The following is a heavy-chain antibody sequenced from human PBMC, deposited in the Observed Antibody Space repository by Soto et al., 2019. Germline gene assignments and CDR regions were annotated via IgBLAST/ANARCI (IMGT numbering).Heavy chain of an antibody. V-gene: IGHV1-18*04. CDR3: AREADRYYYYMDV. J-gene: IGHJ6*03. CDR1: GYTFTSYY. Sequence: GASVKVSCKASGYTFTSYYMHWVRQAPGQGLEWMGRINAYNGNTNYAQKLQGRVTMTTDTSTSTAYMELRSLRSDDTAVYYCAREADRYYYYMDVWGKGTTVTVSS. CDR2: INAYNGNT.